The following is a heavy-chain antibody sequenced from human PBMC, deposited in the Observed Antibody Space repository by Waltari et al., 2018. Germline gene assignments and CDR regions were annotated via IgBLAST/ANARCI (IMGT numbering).Heavy chain of an antibody. D-gene: IGHD6-19*01. Sequence: QVQLVQSGAEVKKPGSSVKVSCKASGGTFSSYAISWVRQAPGQGLEWMGGIIPIFGTANYAQKFQGRVTITTDEPTSTAYMELSSLRSEDTAVYYCARVLILYSSGSGAFDIWGQGTMVTVSS. CDR3: ARVLILYSSGSGAFDI. J-gene: IGHJ3*02. CDR1: GGTFSSYA. CDR2: IIPIFGTA. V-gene: IGHV1-69*05.